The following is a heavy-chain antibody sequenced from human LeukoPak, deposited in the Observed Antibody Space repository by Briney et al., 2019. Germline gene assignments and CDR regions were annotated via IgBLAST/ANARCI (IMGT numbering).Heavy chain of an antibody. CDR2: FSLGETT. CDR3: ARWDELDWAFGT. D-gene: IGHD6-6*01. V-gene: IGHV4-59*08. Sequence: SETLSLTCSVSGASITTYPWNWLRQSPGKGLEWIGYFSLGETTSYASSLKSRVTISRDTSKNQVSLKLTSVTAADTAVYYCARWDELDWAFGTWGPGTLVTVS. CDR1: GASITTYP. J-gene: IGHJ5*02.